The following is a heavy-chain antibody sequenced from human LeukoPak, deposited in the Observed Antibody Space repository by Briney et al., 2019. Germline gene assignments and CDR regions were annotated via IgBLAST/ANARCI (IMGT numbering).Heavy chain of an antibody. D-gene: IGHD5-12*01. J-gene: IGHJ4*02. CDR3: ARDSNSGYDI. CDR1: GFTFSSYS. V-gene: IGHV3-48*04. Sequence: GGSLRLSCAASGFTFSSYSMNWVRQAPGKGLEWVSYISSSSSTIYYADSVKGRFTISRDNAKNSLYLQMNSLRAEDTAVYYCARDSNSGYDIWGQGTLVTVSS. CDR2: ISSSSSTI.